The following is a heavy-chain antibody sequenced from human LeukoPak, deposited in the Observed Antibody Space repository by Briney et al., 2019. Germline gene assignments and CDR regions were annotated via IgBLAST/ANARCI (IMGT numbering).Heavy chain of an antibody. V-gene: IGHV3-33*01. Sequence: PGGSLRLSCAPSGFTFSGYGMHWVRQAPGKGLEWVADIWYDGSNKNYADSVKGRFTISRDNSKNTLYLQMNSLRAEDTAVYYCARSPGYCSSTSCRHYFDYWGQGTLVTVSS. CDR2: IWYDGSNK. J-gene: IGHJ4*02. CDR1: GFTFSGYG. CDR3: ARSPGYCSSTSCRHYFDY. D-gene: IGHD2-2*01.